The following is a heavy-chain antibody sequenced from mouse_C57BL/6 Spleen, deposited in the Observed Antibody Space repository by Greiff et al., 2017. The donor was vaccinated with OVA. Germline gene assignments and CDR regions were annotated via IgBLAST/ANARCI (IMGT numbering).Heavy chain of an antibody. Sequence: QVHVKQSGPELVKPGASVKLSCKASGYTFTSYDINWVKQRPGQGLEWIGWIYPRDGSTKYNEKFKGKTTLPVDTSSSTAYMELHSLTSEDSAVYFCARDYGSSYGNYFDYWGQGTTLTVSS. J-gene: IGHJ2*01. D-gene: IGHD1-1*01. CDR3: ARDYGSSYGNYFDY. CDR1: GYTFTSYD. V-gene: IGHV1-85*01. CDR2: IYPRDGST.